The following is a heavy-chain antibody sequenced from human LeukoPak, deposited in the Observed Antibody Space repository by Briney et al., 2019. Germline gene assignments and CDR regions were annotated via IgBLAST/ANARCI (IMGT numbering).Heavy chain of an antibody. CDR3: AKDLGGLLTSYYMDV. V-gene: IGHV3-30*04. CDR2: ISYDGSNK. CDR1: GFTFSSYA. Sequence: GGSLRLSCAASGFTFSSYAMHWVRQAPGKGLEWVAVISYDGSNKYYADSVKGRFTISRDNSKNTLYLQMNSLRAEDTAVYYCAKDLGGLLTSYYMDVWGKGATVTISS. D-gene: IGHD1-26*01. J-gene: IGHJ6*03.